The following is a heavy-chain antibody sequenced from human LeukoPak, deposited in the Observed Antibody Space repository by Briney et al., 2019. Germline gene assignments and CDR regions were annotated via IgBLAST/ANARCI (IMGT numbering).Heavy chain of an antibody. Sequence: GASVKVSCKASGYTFTSYYMHWVRQAPGQGLEWMGIINPSGGSTSYAQKFQGRVTMTRDMSTSTVYMELSSLRSEDTAVYYCARRQEADYGGNPAEGWGQGTLVTVSS. CDR3: ARRQEADYGGNPAEG. CDR1: GYTFTSYY. D-gene: IGHD4-23*01. J-gene: IGHJ4*02. V-gene: IGHV1-46*01. CDR2: INPSGGST.